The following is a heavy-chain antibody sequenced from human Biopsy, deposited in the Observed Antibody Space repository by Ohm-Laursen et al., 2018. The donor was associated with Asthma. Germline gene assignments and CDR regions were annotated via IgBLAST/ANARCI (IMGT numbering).Heavy chain of an antibody. D-gene: IGHD6-19*01. CDR1: GGSISSFY. V-gene: IGHV4-59*01. CDR3: VRAVRNEQWLAPFDY. J-gene: IGHJ4*02. CDR2: VYWTGST. Sequence: GTLSLTCSVYGGSISSFYWSWIRQSQEKGLEWMGYVYWTGSTNYNPSLKSRITMSVDTSKNRMFLELTSVTAADTAIYYCVRAVRNEQWLAPFDYWGQGKPVTVSS.